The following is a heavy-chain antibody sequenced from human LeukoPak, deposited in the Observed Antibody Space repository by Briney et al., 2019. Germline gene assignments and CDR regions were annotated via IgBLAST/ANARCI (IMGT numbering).Heavy chain of an antibody. CDR3: AKGAILGVRTGGYGMDV. J-gene: IGHJ6*02. CDR1: GYPFTIFD. Sequence: ASVKVSCKASGYPFTIFDINWVRQAPGQGLEWVGWMNPNTGDTAYAQNFRGRVTMTRDTSIGTAYMELNSLRSEDTAVYYCAKGAILGVRTGGYGMDVWGQGLRSPSL. V-gene: IGHV1-8*01. D-gene: IGHD3-3*01. CDR2: MNPNTGDT.